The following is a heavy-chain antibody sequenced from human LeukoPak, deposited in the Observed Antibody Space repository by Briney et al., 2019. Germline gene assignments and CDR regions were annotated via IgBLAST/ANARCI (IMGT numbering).Heavy chain of an antibody. CDR2: INTDGSST. V-gene: IGHV3-74*01. CDR3: ARNPVDYDFWSGYLSYYYYMDV. D-gene: IGHD3-3*01. J-gene: IGHJ6*03. CDR1: GFTFSSYW. Sequence: GGSLRLSCAASGFTFSSYWMHWFRQAPGKGLVWVSRINTDGSSTSYADSVKGRFTISRDNAKNSLYLQMNSLRADDTAVYYCARNPVDYDFWSGYLSYYYYMDVWGKGTTVTVSS.